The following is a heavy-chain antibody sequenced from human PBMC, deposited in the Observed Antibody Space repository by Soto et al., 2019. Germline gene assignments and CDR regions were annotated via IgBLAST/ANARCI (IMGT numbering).Heavy chain of an antibody. CDR1: GGSISSGGYY. V-gene: IGHV4-31*03. D-gene: IGHD2-15*01. CDR3: AGVVVVAATTRFDY. CDR2: IYYSGST. J-gene: IGHJ4*02. Sequence: SETLSLTCTVSGGSISSGGYYWSWIRQHPGKGLEWIGYIYYSGSTYYNPSLKSRVTISVDTSKNQFSLKLSSVTAADTAVYYCAGVVVVAATTRFDYRGQGTLVTVSS.